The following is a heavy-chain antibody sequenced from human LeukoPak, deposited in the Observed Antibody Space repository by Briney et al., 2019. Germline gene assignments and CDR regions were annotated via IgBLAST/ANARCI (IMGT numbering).Heavy chain of an antibody. D-gene: IGHD3-22*01. CDR3: ARDSRVVVGIYDY. CDR1: GYTFTSYG. J-gene: IGHJ4*02. Sequence: ASVKVSCKASGYTFTSYGIGWVRQAPGQGLEWMGWISAYNGNTNYAQKPQGRVTMTTDTSTSTAYTELRGLRSDDTAVYYCARDSRVVVGIYDYWGQGTLVTVSS. CDR2: ISAYNGNT. V-gene: IGHV1-18*01.